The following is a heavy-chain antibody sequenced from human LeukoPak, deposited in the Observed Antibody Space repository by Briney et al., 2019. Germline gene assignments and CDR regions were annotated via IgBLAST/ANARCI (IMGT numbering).Heavy chain of an antibody. CDR1: GFTFSSYS. Sequence: GGSLRLSCAASGFTFSSYSMNWVRQAPGKGLEWVAVISYDGSNKYYADSVKGRFTISRDNSKNTLYLQMNSLRAEDTAVYYCAKDHLRYCSGGSCHYFDYWGQGTLVTVSS. V-gene: IGHV3-30*18. J-gene: IGHJ4*02. D-gene: IGHD2-15*01. CDR3: AKDHLRYCSGGSCHYFDY. CDR2: ISYDGSNK.